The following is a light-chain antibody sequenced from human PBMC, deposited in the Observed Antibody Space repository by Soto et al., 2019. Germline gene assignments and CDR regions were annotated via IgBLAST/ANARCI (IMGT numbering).Light chain of an antibody. V-gene: IGLV4-69*01. CDR2: LNSDGSH. CDR1: SGHSNYA. CDR3: QTWGSGIVV. Sequence: QPVLTQSPSASASLGASVKLTCTLSSGHSNYAIAWHQQQSEKGPRYLMKLNSDGSHSKGDGIPDRFSGSSSGAERYLTISSLQSEDEADYYCQTWGSGIVVFGGVTTLTVL. J-gene: IGLJ2*01.